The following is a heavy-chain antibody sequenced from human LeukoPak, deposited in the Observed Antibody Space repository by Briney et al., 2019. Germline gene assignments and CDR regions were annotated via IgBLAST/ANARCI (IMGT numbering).Heavy chain of an antibody. CDR3: AKSNGYGLVDI. Sequence: SETLSLTCTVSGGSISSYYWSWIRQPPGKGLEWIGYIYYSGSTNYNPSLKSRVTISLDTSRNQFSLRLNSVTAADTAVYYCAKSNGYGLVDIWGQGTMVTVSS. CDR2: IYYSGST. V-gene: IGHV4-59*12. D-gene: IGHD3-10*01. J-gene: IGHJ3*02. CDR1: GGSISSYY.